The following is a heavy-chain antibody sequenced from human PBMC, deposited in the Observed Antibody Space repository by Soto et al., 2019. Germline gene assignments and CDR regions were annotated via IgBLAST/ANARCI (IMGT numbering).Heavy chain of an antibody. CDR2: IYYRGTT. J-gene: IGHJ4*02. D-gene: IGHD2-15*01. Sequence: QLQLQESGPGLVKPSETLSLTCTVSGGSISSSSYYWGWIRQPPGKGLEWIGSIYYRGTTYYNPSLKSRGPVSVDTSTNQFSLKLSSVTAADTAVYYCAREGGGYCSGGSCQVDYWGQGTLVTVSS. V-gene: IGHV4-39*02. CDR1: GGSISSSSYY. CDR3: AREGGGYCSGGSCQVDY.